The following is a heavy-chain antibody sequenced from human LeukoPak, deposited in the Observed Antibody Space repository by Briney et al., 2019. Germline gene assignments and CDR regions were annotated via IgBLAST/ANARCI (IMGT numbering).Heavy chain of an antibody. CDR1: GFTFSNAW. Sequence: AGGSLRLSCAASGFTFSNAWMSWVRQAPGKGLEWVGRIKSKTDGGTTDYAAPVKGRFTISRDDSKNTLYLQMNSLKTEDTAVYYCTTGGLVVVPAAHSKLIDYWGQGTLVIVSS. V-gene: IGHV3-15*01. D-gene: IGHD2-2*01. J-gene: IGHJ4*02. CDR2: IKSKTDGGTT. CDR3: TTGGLVVVPAAHSKLIDY.